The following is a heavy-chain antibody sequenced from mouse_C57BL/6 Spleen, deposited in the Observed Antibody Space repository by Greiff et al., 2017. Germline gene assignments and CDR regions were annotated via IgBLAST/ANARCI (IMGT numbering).Heavy chain of an antibody. V-gene: IGHV7-3*01. Sequence: EVKVVESGGGLVQPGGSLSLSCAASGFTFTDYYMSWVRQPPGKALEWLGFISNKANGYTTEYSASVQGRFTISRDNSQSILYLQMNARRAEDSATYYCARYWGSYFDYWGQGTTLTVSS. CDR2: ISNKANGYTT. CDR3: ARYWGSYFDY. CDR1: GFTFTDYY. D-gene: IGHD1-1*01. J-gene: IGHJ2*01.